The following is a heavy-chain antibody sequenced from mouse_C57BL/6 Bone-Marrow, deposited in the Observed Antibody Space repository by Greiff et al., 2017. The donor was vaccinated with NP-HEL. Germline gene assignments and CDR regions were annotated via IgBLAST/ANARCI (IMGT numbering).Heavy chain of an antibody. Sequence: VQLKESGPELVKPGASVKISCKASGYSFTGYYMNWVKQSPEKSLEWIGEINPSTGGTTYNQKFKAKATLTVDKSSSTAYMQLKSLTSEDSAVYYCARSMVRGAYWGQGTLVTVSA. J-gene: IGHJ3*01. V-gene: IGHV1-42*01. CDR2: INPSTGGT. CDR1: GYSFTGYY. D-gene: IGHD2-3*01. CDR3: ARSMVRGAY.